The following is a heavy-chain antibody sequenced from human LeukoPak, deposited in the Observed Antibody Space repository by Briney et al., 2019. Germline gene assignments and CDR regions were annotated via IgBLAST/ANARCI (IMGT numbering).Heavy chain of an antibody. CDR1: GGSIGSYY. V-gene: IGHV4-59*01. D-gene: IGHD7-27*01. Sequence: SETLSLTCTVSGGSIGSYYWSWIRQPPGKGLEWIGYIYYSGSTNYNPSLKSRFTISVDTSKNQFSLKLSSVTAADTAVYYCARVAGDYYYYYMDVWGKGTTVTVSS. J-gene: IGHJ6*03. CDR2: IYYSGST. CDR3: ARVAGDYYYYYMDV.